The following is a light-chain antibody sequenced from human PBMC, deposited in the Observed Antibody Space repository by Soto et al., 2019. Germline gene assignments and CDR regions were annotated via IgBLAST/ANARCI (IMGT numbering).Light chain of an antibody. CDR1: SSDVGGYNY. Sequence: QSVLTQPPSASGSPGQSVTISCTETSSDVGGYNYVSWYQQHPGRAPKLMIYEVSKRPSGVPDRFSGSKSGNTASLTVSGLQAEDEADYYCSSYAGSNNFEVFGTGTKVTVL. CDR3: SSYAGSNNFEV. J-gene: IGLJ1*01. CDR2: EVS. V-gene: IGLV2-8*01.